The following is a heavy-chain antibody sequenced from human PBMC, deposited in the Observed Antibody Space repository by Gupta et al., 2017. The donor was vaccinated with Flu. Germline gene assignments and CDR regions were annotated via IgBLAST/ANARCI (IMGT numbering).Heavy chain of an antibody. CDR1: GFAFSRYG. V-gene: IGHV3-30*18. J-gene: IGHJ6*03. D-gene: IGHD2-2*01. CDR2: IASDGSHK. CDR3: AKDGPWTASCPYYCYYMDV. Sequence: QMQLVQSRGGVVQFGTSLRLSCAASGFAFSRYGMHWVRQAPGQGLEWVADIASDGSHKGYADSVRGRFTNSRDNSKNTVSLEMDRLRVEDTAVYYCAKDGPWTASCPYYCYYMDVWGKGTTVTVSS.